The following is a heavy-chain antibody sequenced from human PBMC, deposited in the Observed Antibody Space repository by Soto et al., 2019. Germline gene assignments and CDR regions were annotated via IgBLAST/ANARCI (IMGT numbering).Heavy chain of an antibody. CDR2: IYYSGST. D-gene: IGHD2-15*01. J-gene: IGHJ6*02. Sequence: QVQLQESGPGLVKPSETLSLTCTVSGGSISSYYWSWIRQPPGKGLEWIGYIYYSGSTNYNPSLKSRVTISVDTSKNQFSLKPSSVTAADTAVYYCARSVVVVAAGPYYGMDVWGQGTTVTVSS. V-gene: IGHV4-59*01. CDR1: GGSISSYY. CDR3: ARSVVVVAAGPYYGMDV.